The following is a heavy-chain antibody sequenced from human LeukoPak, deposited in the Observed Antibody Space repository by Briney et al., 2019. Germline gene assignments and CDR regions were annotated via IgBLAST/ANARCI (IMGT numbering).Heavy chain of an antibody. V-gene: IGHV1-69*01. D-gene: IGHD3-22*01. Sequence: FQGRVTITADESTSTAYMELSSLRSEDTAVYYCASRSSGYYFYDYWGQGTLVTVSS. CDR3: ASRSSGYYFYDY. J-gene: IGHJ4*02.